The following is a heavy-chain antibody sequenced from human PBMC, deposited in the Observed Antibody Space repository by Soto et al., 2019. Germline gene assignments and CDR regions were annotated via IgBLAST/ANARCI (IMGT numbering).Heavy chain of an antibody. CDR3: TKVSSGWFDP. D-gene: IGHD2-8*01. CDR2: AYYSGNT. V-gene: IGHV4-39*01. J-gene: IGHJ5*02. Sequence: SETLSLTCTVSDGSISSSGFSRGWVRQPPGKGLEWIGCAYYSGNTYYNPSLKSRVTISVDTSGNQFSLRLNSVTAADTAFYYCTKVSSGWFDPWGLGALVS. CDR1: DGSISSSGFS.